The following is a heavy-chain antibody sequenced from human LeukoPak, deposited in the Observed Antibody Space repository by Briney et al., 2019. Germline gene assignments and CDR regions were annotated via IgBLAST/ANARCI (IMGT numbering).Heavy chain of an antibody. J-gene: IGHJ6*03. CDR2: IYYSGST. V-gene: IGHV4-39*07. D-gene: IGHD6-13*01. CDR3: ARTTEAHSWRTRYYDYYMDV. CDR1: GGSISSSSYY. Sequence: SETLTLTCTVSGGSISSSSYYWGWIRQPPGKGLEWIGSIYYSGSTYYNPSLKSRVTISVDTSKNQFSLKLSSVTAADTAVYYCARTTEAHSWRTRYYDYYMDVWGKGTTVTVSS.